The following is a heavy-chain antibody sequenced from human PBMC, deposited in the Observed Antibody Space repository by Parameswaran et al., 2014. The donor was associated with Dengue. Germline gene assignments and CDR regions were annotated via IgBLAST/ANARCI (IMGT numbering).Heavy chain of an antibody. CDR2: INWNGFST. CDR3: ARDSPTRYCTSTSCYLFDF. J-gene: IGHJ4*01. V-gene: IGHV3-20*03. D-gene: IGHD2-2*01. Sequence: VRQAPGKGLEWVAGINWNGFSTSYADSVKGRFTISRDNAKNSLYLQMESLRVEDTALYYCARDSPTRYCTSTSCYLFDFWGHGTLVTVSS.